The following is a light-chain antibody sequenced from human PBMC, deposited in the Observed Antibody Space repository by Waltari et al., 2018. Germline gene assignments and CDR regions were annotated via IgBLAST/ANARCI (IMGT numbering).Light chain of an antibody. CDR1: QSVSSK. V-gene: IGKV3-15*01. CDR2: GAS. Sequence: ETVMTQSPATLSVSPGERATLSCRASQSVSSKLAWYQQKPGQAPRLLIYGASTRATDIPARFSGGGYGTEFTLIISSLHSEDFAVYFCQQYSYWPRTFGRGTKVEIK. CDR3: QQYSYWPRT. J-gene: IGKJ1*01.